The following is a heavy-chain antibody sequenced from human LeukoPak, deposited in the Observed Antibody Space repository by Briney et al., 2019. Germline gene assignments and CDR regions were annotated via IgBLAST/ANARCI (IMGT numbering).Heavy chain of an antibody. J-gene: IGHJ3*02. D-gene: IGHD2-15*01. CDR1: GFTFSNAW. CDR2: TKSKTDGGTT. V-gene: IGHV3-15*01. CDR3: TTRTLISRYSSGGSNYFAFDT. Sequence: PGGSLRLSCAASGFTFSNAWMSWVRQAPGKGLEWVGRTKSKTDGGTTDYAAPVKDRFTISRDDSKNTLYLQMNSLKSEDTALYYCTTRTLISRYSSGGSNYFAFDTWGQGTMVTVSS.